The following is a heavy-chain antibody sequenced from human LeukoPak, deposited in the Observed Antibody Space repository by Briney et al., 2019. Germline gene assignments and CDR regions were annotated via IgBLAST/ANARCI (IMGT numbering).Heavy chain of an antibody. CDR1: GFTFSNAW. Sequence: GGSLRLSCAASGFTFSNAWMSWVRQAPGKGLERVGRIKSKTDGGTTDYAAPVKGRFTISRDDSKNTLYLQMNSLKTEDTAVYYCTTEDGDYARGVVWGQGTLVTVSS. CDR3: TTEDGDYARGVV. V-gene: IGHV3-15*01. CDR2: IKSKTDGGTT. D-gene: IGHD4-17*01. J-gene: IGHJ4*02.